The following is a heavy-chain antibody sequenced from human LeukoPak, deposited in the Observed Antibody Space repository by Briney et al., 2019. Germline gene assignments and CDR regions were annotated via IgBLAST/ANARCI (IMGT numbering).Heavy chain of an antibody. D-gene: IGHD3-10*01. CDR1: GDSINRGSHY. J-gene: IGHJ6*02. CDR2: IYYSGST. CDR3: ARHGRGLLWFGELADYYYYGMDV. Sequence: SETLSLTCTVSGDSINRGSHYWAWIRQSPGKGLEWIGYIYYSGSTNYNPSLKSRVTISVDTSKNQFSLKLSSVTAADTAVYYRARHGRGLLWFGELADYYYYGMDVWGQGTTVTVSS. V-gene: IGHV4-61*05.